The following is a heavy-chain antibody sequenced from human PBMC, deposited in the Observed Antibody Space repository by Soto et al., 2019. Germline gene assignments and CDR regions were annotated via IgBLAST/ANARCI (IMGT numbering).Heavy chain of an antibody. Sequence: PSETLSLTCTVSGGSISSSSYYWGWIRQPPGKGLEWIGSVYYSGSTYYNPSLKSRVTISVDTSKSQFSLKLTSVTAADTAVYYCARAVLGILVVTLNWFDPWGQGTLVTVSS. D-gene: IGHD2-8*02. V-gene: IGHV4-39*07. CDR1: GGSISSSSYY. CDR3: ARAVLGILVVTLNWFDP. J-gene: IGHJ5*02. CDR2: VYYSGST.